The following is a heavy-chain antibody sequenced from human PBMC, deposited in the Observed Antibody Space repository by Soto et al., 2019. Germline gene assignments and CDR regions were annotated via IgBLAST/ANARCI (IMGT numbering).Heavy chain of an antibody. Sequence: PGESLKISCKGSGYSFNSYWIGWVRQMPGKGLEWMGIIYPGDSESRYSPSFEGQVTISADKSISTAYLQWSSLKASDTAMYYCARASSIAVAGSNFDYWGQGTLVTVSS. J-gene: IGHJ4*02. V-gene: IGHV5-51*01. CDR1: GYSFNSYW. D-gene: IGHD6-19*01. CDR3: ARASSIAVAGSNFDY. CDR2: IYPGDSES.